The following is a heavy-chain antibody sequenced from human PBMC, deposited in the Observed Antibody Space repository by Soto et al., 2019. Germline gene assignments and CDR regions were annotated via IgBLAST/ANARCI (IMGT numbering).Heavy chain of an antibody. CDR3: ARDKCTNGVCYKSYFDY. CDR2: IYYSGST. J-gene: IGHJ4*02. V-gene: IGHV4-31*03. CDR1: GGSISSGGYY. D-gene: IGHD2-8*01. Sequence: QVQLQESGPGLVKPSQTLSLTCTVSGGSISSGGYYWSWIRQHPGKGLEWIGYIYYSGSTYYNPSLKSRVTISVDASKNQFSLKLSSVTAADTAVYYCARDKCTNGVCYKSYFDYWGQGTLVTVSS.